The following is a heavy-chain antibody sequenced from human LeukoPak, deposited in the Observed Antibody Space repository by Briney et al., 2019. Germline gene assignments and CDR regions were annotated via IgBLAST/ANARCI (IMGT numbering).Heavy chain of an antibody. CDR2: IRYDGSNK. CDR1: GFTFSSYG. CDR3: ARDRQGMDYYGMDV. V-gene: IGHV3-30*02. J-gene: IGHJ6*02. Sequence: PGGSLRLSCAASGFTFSSYGMHWVRQAPGKGLEWVAFIRYDGSNKYYADSVKGRFTISRDNSKNTLYLQMNSLRAEDTAVYYCARDRQGMDYYGMDVWGQGTTVTVSS. D-gene: IGHD3-10*01.